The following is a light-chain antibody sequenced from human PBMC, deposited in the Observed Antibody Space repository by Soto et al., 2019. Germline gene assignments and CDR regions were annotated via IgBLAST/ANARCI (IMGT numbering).Light chain of an antibody. J-gene: IGKJ1*01. V-gene: IGKV3D-20*02. Sequence: EIVLTQSPGTLSLSAGERATLSCRASQSFDSRYLAWYQQRRGQAPRLLIYGSVSRATGIPDRFSGSASGADFALTISRLEPEDFAVYYCQQRSNWPPTFGQGTKVDIK. CDR3: QQRSNWPPT. CDR2: GSV. CDR1: QSFDSRY.